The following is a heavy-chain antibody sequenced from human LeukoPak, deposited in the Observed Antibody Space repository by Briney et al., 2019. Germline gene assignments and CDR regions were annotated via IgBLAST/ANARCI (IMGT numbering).Heavy chain of an antibody. V-gene: IGHV5-51*01. CDR1: GYSFTSYW. CDR2: IYPGDSDT. CDR3: AGSSSGQLTDAPEPNYYYYMDV. D-gene: IGHD5-18*01. J-gene: IGHJ6*03. Sequence: GESLKISCKGSGYSFTSYWIGWVRQMPGKGLEWMGIIYPGDSDTRYSPSFQGQVTISADKSISTAYLQWSSLKASDTAMYYCAGSSSGQLTDAPEPNYYYYMDVWGKGTTVTVSS.